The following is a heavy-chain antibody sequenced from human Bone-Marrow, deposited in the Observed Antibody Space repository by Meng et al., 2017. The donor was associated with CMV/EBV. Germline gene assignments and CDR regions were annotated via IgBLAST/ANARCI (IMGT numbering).Heavy chain of an antibody. D-gene: IGHD3-22*01. CDR1: GFTFNTYA. Sequence: GESLKISCAASGFTFNTYAMSWVRQAPGKGLEWVAAIRNDGSSKYYTDSVKGRFTISRDNSKNTLYLQMNSLRAEDTAVYFCAKRADYSDTSNYYSLDYWGQGTLVTVSS. CDR3: AKRADYSDTSNYYSLDY. V-gene: IGHV3-30*02. J-gene: IGHJ4*02. CDR2: IRNDGSSK.